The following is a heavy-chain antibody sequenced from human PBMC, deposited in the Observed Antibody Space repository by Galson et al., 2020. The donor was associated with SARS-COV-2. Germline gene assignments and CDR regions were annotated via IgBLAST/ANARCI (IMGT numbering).Heavy chain of an antibody. J-gene: IGHJ4*02. CDR1: GLAFSSYW. Sequence: GESLKISCAASGLAFSSYWMSWLRQATGKGLEWVANIQHNGGEKYYLDSVTGRFTISRDNARNSLSLQMDSLRAEDTAVYYCARSTGSGWYDYWGQGTLVTVSS. V-gene: IGHV3-7*01. CDR3: ARSTGSGWYDY. D-gene: IGHD6-19*01. CDR2: IQHNGGEK.